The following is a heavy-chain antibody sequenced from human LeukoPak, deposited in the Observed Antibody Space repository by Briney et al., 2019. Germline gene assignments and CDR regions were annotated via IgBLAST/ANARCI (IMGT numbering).Heavy chain of an antibody. CDR2: ISGNGGST. CDR3: AKDIVVVPAAGNWFDP. Sequence: GGSLRLSCAASGFTFSSYAMSWVRQAPGKGLEWVSGISGNGGSTYYADSVQGRFTISRDNSKNTLYLQMNSLRAEDTAVYYCAKDIVVVPAAGNWFDPWGQGTLVAVSS. V-gene: IGHV3-23*01. CDR1: GFTFSSYA. D-gene: IGHD2-2*01. J-gene: IGHJ5*02.